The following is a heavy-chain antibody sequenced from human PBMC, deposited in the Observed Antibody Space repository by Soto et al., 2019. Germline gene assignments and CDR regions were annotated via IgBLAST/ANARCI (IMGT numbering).Heavy chain of an antibody. CDR2: INHSGST. J-gene: IGHJ6*02. D-gene: IGHD3-10*01. CDR1: GGSFSGYY. Sequence: SETLSLTCAVYGGSFSGYYWSWIRQPPGKGLEWIGEINHSGSTNYNPSLKSRVTISVDTSKNQFSLKLSSVTAADTAVYYCARRWVRGVSYYYYYGMDVWGQGTTVTVSS. CDR3: ARRWVRGVSYYYYYGMDV. V-gene: IGHV4-34*01.